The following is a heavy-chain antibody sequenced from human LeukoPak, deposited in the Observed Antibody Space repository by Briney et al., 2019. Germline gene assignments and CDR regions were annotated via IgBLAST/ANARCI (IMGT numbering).Heavy chain of an antibody. J-gene: IGHJ3*01. D-gene: IGHD3-3*01. V-gene: IGHV1-2*02. CDR1: GYTFTGYY. Sequence: ASVKVSCKASGYTFTGYYIQWVRQAPGQGPEWVGWINPKSGGTNSAQKFQGRVTLTRDTSISTAYMELSRLTSGDTAVYYCVRSASNAFDVWGQGTMVTVSS. CDR2: INPKSGGT. CDR3: VRSASNAFDV.